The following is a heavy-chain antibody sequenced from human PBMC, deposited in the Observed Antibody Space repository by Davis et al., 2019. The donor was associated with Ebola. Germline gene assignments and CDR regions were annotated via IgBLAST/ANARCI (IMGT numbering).Heavy chain of an antibody. CDR3: AVNYYYYYGMDV. CDR1: GLTSSGFA. J-gene: IGHJ6*02. V-gene: IGHV3-66*01. Sequence: GESLKISCAASGLTSSGFAMYWVRQAPGRGLEWVSVIYSGGSTYYADSVKGRFTISRDNSKNTLYLQMNSLRAEDTAVYYCAVNYYYYYGMDVWGQGTTVTVSS. CDR2: IYSGGST.